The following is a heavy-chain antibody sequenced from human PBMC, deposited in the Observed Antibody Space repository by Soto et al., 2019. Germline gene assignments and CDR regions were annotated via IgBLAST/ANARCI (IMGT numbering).Heavy chain of an antibody. V-gene: IGHV3-23*01. D-gene: IGHD2-15*01. Sequence: EVQLLESGGGLVQPGGSLRLSCAASGFTFSSYAMSWVRQAPGKGLEWVSAISGSGGSTYYADSVKGRFTISRDNSKNTLYLQMNSVRAEDTAVYYCAKSLLVVVAAAETIYFDYWGQGTLVTVSS. CDR3: AKSLLVVVAAAETIYFDY. CDR2: ISGSGGST. CDR1: GFTFSSYA. J-gene: IGHJ4*02.